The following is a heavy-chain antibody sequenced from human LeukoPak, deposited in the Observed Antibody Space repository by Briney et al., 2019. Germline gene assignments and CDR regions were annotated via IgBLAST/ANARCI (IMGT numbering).Heavy chain of an antibody. CDR2: IYPGDSDT. D-gene: IGHD4-17*01. Sequence: GESPQISCKGSGYSFTNYWIGWVRQMPGKGLEWMGIIYPGDSDTRYSPSFQGQVIISADKSIGTAYLQWSSLKASDTAIYYCARHASGDYNPTGYFDYWGQGT. V-gene: IGHV5-51*01. J-gene: IGHJ4*02. CDR3: ARHASGDYNPTGYFDY. CDR1: GYSFTNYW.